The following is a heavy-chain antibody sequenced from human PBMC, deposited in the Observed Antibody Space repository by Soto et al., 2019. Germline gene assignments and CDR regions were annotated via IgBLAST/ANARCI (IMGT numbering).Heavy chain of an antibody. D-gene: IGHD3-16*01. CDR2: ISDSGGST. J-gene: IGHJ4*02. CDR1: GFNVRSVA. CDR3: ARGGLFSPLDY. V-gene: IGHV3-23*01. Sequence: GGALRLSCAASGFNVRSVAMTWVRRAPGKGLEWVSVISDSGGSTYYAGSVKGRFTISRDNSKNTLSLQMNSLRAEDTALYYCARGGLFSPLDYWGQGTLVTVSS.